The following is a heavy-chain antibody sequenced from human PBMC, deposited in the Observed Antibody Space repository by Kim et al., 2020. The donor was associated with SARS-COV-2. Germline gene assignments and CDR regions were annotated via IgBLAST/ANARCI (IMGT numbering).Heavy chain of an antibody. CDR1: GGSISSSSYY. CDR3: ARGIAGSVRSWFDP. V-gene: IGHV4-39*07. CDR2: IYYSGST. J-gene: IGHJ5*02. D-gene: IGHD6-13*01. Sequence: SETLSLTCTVSGGSISSSSYYWGWIRQPPGKGLEWIGSIYYSGSTYYNPSLKSRVTISVDTSKNQFSLKLSSVTAADTAVYYCARGIAGSVRSWFDPWGQGTLVTVSS.